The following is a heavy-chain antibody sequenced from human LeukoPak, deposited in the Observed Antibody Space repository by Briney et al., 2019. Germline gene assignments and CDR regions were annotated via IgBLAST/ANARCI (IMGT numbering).Heavy chain of an antibody. CDR3: ARDSAGNGY. J-gene: IGHJ4*02. D-gene: IGHD6-13*01. V-gene: IGHV3-7*01. CDR2: IKQDGSEK. CDR1: GFTFDDYA. Sequence: PGGSLRLSCAASGFTFDDYAMHWVRQAPGKGLEWVANIKQDGSEKYYVDSVKGRFTISRDNAKNSLYLQMNSLRAEDTAMYYCARDSAGNGYWGQGTLVTVSS.